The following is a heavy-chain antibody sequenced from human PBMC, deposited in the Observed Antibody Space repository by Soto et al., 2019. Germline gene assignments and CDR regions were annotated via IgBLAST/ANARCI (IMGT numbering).Heavy chain of an antibody. Sequence: QVHLEESGGRVVQPGTSLRLSCAASGFTFSDYAMHWIRQPPGKGLESVAIISYEGSEKYYSDSVKGRFTISRDNSKNTVYLQMNSVRGDDSAVYYCARTYYDFWSGSSDWGQGALVTVSS. J-gene: IGHJ4*02. CDR3: ARTYYDFWSGSSD. V-gene: IGHV3-30*03. CDR2: ISYEGSEK. D-gene: IGHD3-3*01. CDR1: GFTFSDYA.